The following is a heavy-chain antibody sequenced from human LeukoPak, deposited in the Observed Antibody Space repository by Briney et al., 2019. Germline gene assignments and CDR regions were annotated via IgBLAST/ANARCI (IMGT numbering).Heavy chain of an antibody. CDR3: ASSGRRGSYYGY. CDR2: IYYSGST. D-gene: IGHD3-10*01. J-gene: IGHJ4*02. CDR1: GGSISSGGYY. V-gene: IGHV4-31*03. Sequence: PSETLSLTCTVSGGSISSGGYYWSWIRQRPGKGLEWIGYIYYSGSTYYNPSLKSRVTISVDTSKNRFSLKLSSVTAADTAVYYCASSGRRGSYYGYWGQGTLVTVSS.